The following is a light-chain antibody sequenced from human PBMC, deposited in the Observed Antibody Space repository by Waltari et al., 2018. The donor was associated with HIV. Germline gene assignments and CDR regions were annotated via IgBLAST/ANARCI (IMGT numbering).Light chain of an antibody. CDR3: QSLDTSNTWV. CDR1: GLPKHY. CDR2: KDT. Sequence: SYDLTQPPSVSVSPGQTARIPCSGDGLPKHYAYWYKQKPGQAPVMVMYKDTERPSGIPERFSGSSSGTTVTLTISGVQAEDEADYHCQSLDTSNTWVFGGGTKLTVL. V-gene: IGLV3-25*03. J-gene: IGLJ3*02.